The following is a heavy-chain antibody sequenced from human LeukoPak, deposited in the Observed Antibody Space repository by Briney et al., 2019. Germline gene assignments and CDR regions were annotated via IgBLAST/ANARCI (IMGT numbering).Heavy chain of an antibody. Sequence: GGSLRLSCAASGFTFSSYAMHWVRQAPGKGVEWVAVISYDGSNKYYADSVKGRFTISRDNSKNPLYLQMNSLRAEDTAVYYCAREPPGITIFGVVIKHALDIWGQGAMVTVSS. CDR2: ISYDGSNK. CDR3: AREPPGITIFGVVIKHALDI. J-gene: IGHJ3*02. CDR1: GFTFSSYA. D-gene: IGHD3-3*01. V-gene: IGHV3-30-3*01.